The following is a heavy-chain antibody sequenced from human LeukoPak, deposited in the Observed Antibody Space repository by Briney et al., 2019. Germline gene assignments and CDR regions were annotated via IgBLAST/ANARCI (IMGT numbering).Heavy chain of an antibody. CDR3: ARALAYNWKRGWFDP. D-gene: IGHD1-1*01. CDR2: INHSGST. CDR1: GGSISSYY. Sequence: SETLSLTCTVSGGSISSYYWSWIRQPPGKGLEWIGEINHSGSTNYNPSLKSRVTISVDTSKNQFSLKLSSVTAADTAVYYCARALAYNWKRGWFDPWGQGTLVTVSS. J-gene: IGHJ5*02. V-gene: IGHV4-34*01.